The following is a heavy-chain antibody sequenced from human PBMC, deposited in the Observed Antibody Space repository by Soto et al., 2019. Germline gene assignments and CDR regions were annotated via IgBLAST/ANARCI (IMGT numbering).Heavy chain of an antibody. CDR2: IYHSGST. D-gene: IGHD2-21*01. CDR1: GGAISSGGYP. V-gene: IGHV4-30-2*01. CDR3: AGAWHVVRGFDC. J-gene: IGHJ4*02. Sequence: PSETLSLTCYPSGGAISSGGYPWRWIRQPPGKGLEWIGYIYHSGSTHYNPSLKRRVTISVGRSKNQFSLKLSSVTAADTAVDDCAGAWHVVRGFDCWGKGTRVTVGS.